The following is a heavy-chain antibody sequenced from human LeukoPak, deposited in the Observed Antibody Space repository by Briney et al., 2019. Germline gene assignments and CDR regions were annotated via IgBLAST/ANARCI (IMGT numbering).Heavy chain of an antibody. CDR3: ARVVRAGTDYMDV. D-gene: IGHD6-13*01. J-gene: IGHJ6*03. V-gene: IGHV4-39*01. Sequence: SETLSLTCNISGDSITSSYYHWGWIRQPPGKGLDWIGSIYYGGSTYYNPSLKSRVTISVDTSKNQFSLKLSSVTAADMAVYYCARVVRAGTDYMDVWGKGTTVTVSS. CDR1: GDSITSSYYH. CDR2: IYYGGST.